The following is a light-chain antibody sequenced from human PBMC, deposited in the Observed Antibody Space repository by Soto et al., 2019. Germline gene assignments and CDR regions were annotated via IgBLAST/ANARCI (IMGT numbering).Light chain of an antibody. J-gene: IGLJ1*01. CDR2: DVS. CDR3: CSYAGSNTYV. CDR1: SSDVGGYNY. V-gene: IGLV2-11*01. Sequence: QSALTQPRSVSGSPGQSVTISCTGTSSDVGGYNYVSWYQQHPGKAPKLMIYDVSKRPSGVPDRFSGSKSGNTASLTISGLQAEDEADYYCCSYAGSNTYVFGTGTKLPVL.